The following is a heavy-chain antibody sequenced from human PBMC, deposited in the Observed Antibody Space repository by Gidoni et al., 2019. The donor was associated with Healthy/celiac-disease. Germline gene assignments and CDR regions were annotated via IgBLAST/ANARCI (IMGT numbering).Heavy chain of an antibody. CDR2: IGTAGDT. Sequence: EVQLLESGGGLVNAGGSLRRSCATSVLTFSSYDLHWVRQATGKGLEWVSAIGTAGDTYYPGFVKGRFTISRENAKHSLYLQMNSLRAGDTAVYYCARGASGVAYYYGMDVWGQGTTVTVSS. CDR3: ARGASGVAYYYGMDV. CDR1: VLTFSSYD. J-gene: IGHJ6*02. V-gene: IGHV3-13*04. D-gene: IGHD3-10*01.